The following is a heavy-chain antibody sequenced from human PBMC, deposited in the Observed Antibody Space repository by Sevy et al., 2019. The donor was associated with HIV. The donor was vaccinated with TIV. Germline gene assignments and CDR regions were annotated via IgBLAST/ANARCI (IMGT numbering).Heavy chain of an antibody. V-gene: IGHV3-9*01. J-gene: IGHJ6*03. CDR1: GFTFDDYA. D-gene: IGHD2-2*01. Sequence: GGSLRLSCVASGFTFDDYAMHWVRQAPGKGPEWVSRSSWNSGSIGYAESVKGRFTISRDNAKNSLYLQMNSLRDEDTAVYYCAREGGYCSSTSCYHYYYMDVWGKGTTVTVSS. CDR3: AREGGYCSSTSCYHYYYMDV. CDR2: SSWNSGSI.